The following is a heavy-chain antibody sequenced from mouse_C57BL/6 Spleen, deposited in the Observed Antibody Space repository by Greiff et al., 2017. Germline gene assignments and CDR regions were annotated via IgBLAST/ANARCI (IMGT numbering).Heavy chain of an antibody. Sequence: QVQLQQSGPELVKPGASVKISCKASGYAFSSSWMNWVKQRPGQGLEWIGRIYPGDGDTNYNGKFKGKATLTADTSSSTAYLQLSSLTSEDSAVYFCARQLRLGFDYWGQGTTLTVSS. CDR3: ARQLRLGFDY. D-gene: IGHD3-2*02. J-gene: IGHJ2*01. V-gene: IGHV1-82*01. CDR1: GYAFSSSW. CDR2: IYPGDGDT.